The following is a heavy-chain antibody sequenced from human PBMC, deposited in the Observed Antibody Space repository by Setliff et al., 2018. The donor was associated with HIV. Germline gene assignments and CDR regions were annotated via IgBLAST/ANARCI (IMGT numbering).Heavy chain of an antibody. D-gene: IGHD4-17*01. CDR2: IFPFFGSA. Sequence: SVKVSCKASGGTFSSYGVNWVRQAPGQGLEWMGGIFPFFGSANYAQKFQGRVTITADVSTSTIYMELSSLTSEDTAVYYCARGADGDYRYYMDVWGRGTTVTVPS. V-gene: IGHV1-69*13. CDR1: GGTFSSYG. J-gene: IGHJ6*03. CDR3: ARGADGDYRYYMDV.